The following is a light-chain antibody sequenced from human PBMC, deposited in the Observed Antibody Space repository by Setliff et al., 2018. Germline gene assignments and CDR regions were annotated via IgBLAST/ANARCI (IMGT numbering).Light chain of an antibody. J-gene: IGLJ1*01. CDR3: VSYTSSSTYV. CDR2: DVT. V-gene: IGLV2-14*03. Sequence: QSVLTQPASVSGSPGQSITISCSGTSSDVGSYDFVSWYQQHPGKAPKLIIHDVTNRPSGVSNRFSGSNAGNTASLTISELQAEDEAEYYCVSYTSSSTYVFGSGTKVTVL. CDR1: SSDVGSYDF.